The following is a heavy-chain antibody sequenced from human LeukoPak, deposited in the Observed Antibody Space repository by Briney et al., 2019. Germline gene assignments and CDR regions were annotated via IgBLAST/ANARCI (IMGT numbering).Heavy chain of an antibody. CDR1: GFTFSSYA. Sequence: GGSLRLSCAASGFTFSSYAMSWVRQAPGKGLEWVSAISGSGGSTYYADSVKGRFTISRDNAKNSLYLQMNSLRAEDTAVYYCSRDFYSSGSSIIDYWGQGTLVTVSS. CDR2: ISGSGGST. V-gene: IGHV3-23*01. CDR3: SRDFYSSGSSIIDY. D-gene: IGHD3-10*01. J-gene: IGHJ4*02.